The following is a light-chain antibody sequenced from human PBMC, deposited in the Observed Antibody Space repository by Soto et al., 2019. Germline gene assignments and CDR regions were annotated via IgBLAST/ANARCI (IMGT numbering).Light chain of an antibody. V-gene: IGKV3-15*01. CDR2: AIS. CDR3: QQYSKWPIT. Sequence: EMVMTQSPAILSVSPGESATLSCRASQSVNSNYLAWYQQHPGQPPRLLIYAISTRATGIPARFSGSGSGTEFSLTISRLQSEDFAVYYCQQYSKWPITFGQGTRLEIK. CDR1: QSVNSN. J-gene: IGKJ5*01.